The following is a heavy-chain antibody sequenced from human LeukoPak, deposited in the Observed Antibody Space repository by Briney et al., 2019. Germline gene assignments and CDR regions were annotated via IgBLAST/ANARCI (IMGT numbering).Heavy chain of an antibody. CDR3: ASERPSSSWYDY. D-gene: IGHD6-13*01. Sequence: GGSLRLSCAASGFTFSSQLMTWVRQAPGKGLEWVANVYPDGREKYYADAVKGRFTISRDNAKNSLDLQMNSLRAEDTAVYYCASERPSSSWYDYWGQGTLVTVSS. J-gene: IGHJ4*02. V-gene: IGHV3-7*01. CDR2: VYPDGREK. CDR1: GFTFSSQL.